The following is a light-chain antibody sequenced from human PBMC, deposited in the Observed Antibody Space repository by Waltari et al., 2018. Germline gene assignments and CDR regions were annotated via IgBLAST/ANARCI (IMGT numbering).Light chain of an antibody. J-gene: IGKJ2*01. Sequence: EIVMTQSPATLSVSPGERATLSCRASQSVSSNLAWYQQKPGQAPRLLIYGASTRATGMPARFSGSGSGTEFNLNISSMQSEDFAVYYCQQYNNWPPYTFGQGTKLEIK. CDR1: QSVSSN. CDR3: QQYNNWPPYT. V-gene: IGKV3-15*01. CDR2: GAS.